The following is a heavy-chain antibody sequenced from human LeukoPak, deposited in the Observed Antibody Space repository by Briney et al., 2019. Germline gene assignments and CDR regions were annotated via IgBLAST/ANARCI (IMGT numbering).Heavy chain of an antibody. CDR1: GGSISSYY. Sequence: SETLSLTCTVSGGSISSYYWSWIRQPPGKGLEWIGYIYYSGSTNYNPSLKSRVTISVDTSKNQFSLKLSSVTAADTAVYYCARVADYYVSSGYLHAEYFQHWGQGTLVTVSS. CDR3: ARVADYYVSSGYLHAEYFQH. J-gene: IGHJ1*01. D-gene: IGHD3-22*01. CDR2: IYYSGST. V-gene: IGHV4-59*01.